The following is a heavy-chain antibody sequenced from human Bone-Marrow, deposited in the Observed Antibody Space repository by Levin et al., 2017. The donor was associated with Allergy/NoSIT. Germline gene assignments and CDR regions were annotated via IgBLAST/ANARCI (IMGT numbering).Heavy chain of an antibody. CDR1: GYSFTDYW. J-gene: IGHJ2*01. CDR3: AKSWAMRYFDV. Sequence: ASVKISCEGSGYSFTDYWIAWVRQMPGKGLELMGLIYPTDSDTRYSPSFQGQVTISVDRSINTAYLQWTSLKATDTAMYYCAKSWAMRYFDVWGRGTLVTVSS. CDR2: IYPTDSDT. D-gene: IGHD6-13*01. V-gene: IGHV5-51*01.